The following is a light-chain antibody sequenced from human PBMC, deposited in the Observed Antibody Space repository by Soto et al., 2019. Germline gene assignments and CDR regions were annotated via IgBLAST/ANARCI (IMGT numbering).Light chain of an antibody. V-gene: IGKV1-8*01. CDR1: QGISSY. CDR3: QQYYSYPLT. Sequence: AIRMTQSPSSLSASTGDRVTITCRASQGISSYLAWYQQKPGKAPKLLIYAASTLQSGVPSRFSGSGSGTDFILTISCLQSEDFATYYCQQYYSYPLTFGGGTKMEIK. J-gene: IGKJ4*01. CDR2: AAS.